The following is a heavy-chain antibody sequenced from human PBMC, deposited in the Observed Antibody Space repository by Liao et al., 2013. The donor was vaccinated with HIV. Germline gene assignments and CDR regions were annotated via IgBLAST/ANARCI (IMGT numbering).Heavy chain of an antibody. Sequence: QVMLQESGPGLVKPSETLSLICNVSGGSISGFYWSWVRQSAGRGLEWIGRVYPGGNTNYNPSSGVESPCPLTRPKISFSLKLTSASAADSAVYYCARGTRWFGEVRLDDWGQGTLLTVSS. CDR2: VYPGGNT. V-gene: IGHV4-4*07. CDR3: ARGTRWFGEVRLDD. CDR1: GGSISGFY. J-gene: IGHJ4*02. D-gene: IGHD3-10*01.